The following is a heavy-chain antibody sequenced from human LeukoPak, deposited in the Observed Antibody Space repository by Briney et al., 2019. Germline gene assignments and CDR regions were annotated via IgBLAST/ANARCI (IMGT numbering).Heavy chain of an antibody. D-gene: IGHD3-10*01. CDR2: IYYSGST. CDR1: GGSISSGGYY. Sequence: SQTLSLTCTVSGGSISSGGYYWSWIRQHPGKGLEWIGYIYYSGSTYYNPSLKSRVTISVDTSKNQFSLKLSSVTAADTAVYYCAREPDYGSGSYYINWFDPWGQGTLVTVSS. CDR3: AREPDYGSGSYYINWFDP. V-gene: IGHV4-31*03. J-gene: IGHJ5*02.